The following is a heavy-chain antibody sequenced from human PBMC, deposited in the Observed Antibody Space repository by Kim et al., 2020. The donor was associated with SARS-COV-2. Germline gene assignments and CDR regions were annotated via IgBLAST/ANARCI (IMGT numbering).Heavy chain of an antibody. Sequence: GGSLRLSCAASEFIFSNYAMEWVSQVPGKGLEWVAVIWHEGSIKNYADFVKGRFTVTRQNSKNTMFLEMSSLRAEDTAVYYCARNGRFFDSSGHLGYWGQGTLDTVPA. V-gene: IGHV3-33*01. CDR3: ARNGRFFDSSGHLGY. CDR2: IWHEGSIK. D-gene: IGHD6-19*01. CDR1: EFIFSNYA. J-gene: IGHJ4*02.